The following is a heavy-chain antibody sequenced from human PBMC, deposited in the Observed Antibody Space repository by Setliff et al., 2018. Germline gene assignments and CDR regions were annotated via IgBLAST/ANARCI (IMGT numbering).Heavy chain of an antibody. CDR2: ISYDGSNK. CDR3: ARDGYCSSTSCPGWFDP. CDR1: GVTFRSYA. D-gene: IGHD2-2*03. V-gene: IGHV3-30*01. J-gene: IGHJ5*02. Sequence: HPGGSLRLSCAASGVTFRSYAMHWVRQAPGKGLEWVAVISYDGSNKYYADSVKGRFTISRDNSKNTLYLQMNSLRAEDTAVYYCARDGYCSSTSCPGWFDPWGQGTLVTVSS.